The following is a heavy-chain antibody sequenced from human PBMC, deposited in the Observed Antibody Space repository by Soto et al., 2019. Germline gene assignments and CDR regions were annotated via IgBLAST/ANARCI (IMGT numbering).Heavy chain of an antibody. V-gene: IGHV3-23*01. J-gene: IGHJ4*02. CDR1: TLTFASHA. CDR3: ATNVRFPTSTLDH. D-gene: IGHD2-8*01. Sequence: GGSLRLSCTDSTLTFASHAMTWVRQSPGKGLEWVSAIGGRGDSTYYADSVKGRFTISRDNSENTVYLQMNSLRPEDTAVYYCATNVRFPTSTLDHCGPGILVTVS. CDR2: IGGRGDST.